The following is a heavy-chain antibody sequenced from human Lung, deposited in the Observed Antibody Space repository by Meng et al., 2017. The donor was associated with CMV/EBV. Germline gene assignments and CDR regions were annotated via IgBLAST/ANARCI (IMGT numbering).Heavy chain of an antibody. CDR3: ATGNQYCSSTRCYPGGMDV. CDR2: ISAYNGNT. V-gene: IGHV1-18*01. J-gene: IGHJ6*02. D-gene: IGHD2-2*01. Sequence: ASVKVSCKASGYTFTSYGISWVRQAPGQGLEWMGWISAYNGNTNYAQKLQGRVTMTTDTSTSTAYMELRSLRSDDTAVYYCATGNQYCSSTRCYPGGMDVWGQGTTVTVSS. CDR1: GYTFTSYG.